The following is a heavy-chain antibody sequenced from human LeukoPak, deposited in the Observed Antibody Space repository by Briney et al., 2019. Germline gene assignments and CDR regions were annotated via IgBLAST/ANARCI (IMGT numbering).Heavy chain of an antibody. J-gene: IGHJ4*02. V-gene: IGHV4-59*08. D-gene: IGHD1-26*01. CDR3: ASGTYYYFDY. CDR1: GDSLRKYY. Sequence: SETLSLTCTVSGDSLRKYYWSWIRQPPGKGLEWIGHIYYSGTTNYNPSLKSRATISVDTSKNQFSLKLSSVIAADTAVYYCASGTYYYFDYWGQGTLVTVSS. CDR2: IYYSGTT.